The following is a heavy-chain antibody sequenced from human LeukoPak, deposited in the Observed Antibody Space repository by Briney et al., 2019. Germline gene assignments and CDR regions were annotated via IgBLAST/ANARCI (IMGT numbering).Heavy chain of an antibody. D-gene: IGHD3-10*01. V-gene: IGHV3-30-3*01. CDR2: ISYDGSNK. J-gene: IGHJ6*02. CDR1: GFTFSSYA. Sequence: PGGSLRLSCAASGFTFSSYAMHWVRQAPGKGLEWVAVISYDGSNKYYADSVKGRFTISRDNSKNTLYLQMNSLRAEDTAVYYCARDGPWFGYGMDVWGQGTTVTVSS. CDR3: ARDGPWFGYGMDV.